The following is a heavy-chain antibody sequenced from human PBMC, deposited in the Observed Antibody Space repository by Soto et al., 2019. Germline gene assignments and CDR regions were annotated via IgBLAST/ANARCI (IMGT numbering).Heavy chain of an antibody. D-gene: IGHD6-13*01. CDR2: IIPIFGTA. Sequence: SVKVSCKASGGTFSSYAISWVRQAPGQGLEWMGGIIPIFGTANYAQKFQGRVTITADESTSTAYMELSSLRSEDTAVYYCAREESVAAAGPLYYYYYGMDVWGQGTTVTVYS. J-gene: IGHJ6*02. CDR1: GGTFSSYA. CDR3: AREESVAAAGPLYYYYYGMDV. V-gene: IGHV1-69*13.